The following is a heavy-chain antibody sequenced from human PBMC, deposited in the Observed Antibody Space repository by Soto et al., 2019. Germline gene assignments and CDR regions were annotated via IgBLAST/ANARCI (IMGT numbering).Heavy chain of an antibody. CDR2: IYHIGST. D-gene: IGHD2-2*01. Sequence: QLQLQESGSGLVKPSQTLSLTCAVSGGSISSGGYSWSWIRQPPGKGLEWIGYIYHIGSTYYNPSLKSRDTISVDRSKNQFSLKLSSVTAADTAVYYCARGGVVPAASFDPWSQGTLVTVSS. CDR1: GGSISSGGYS. J-gene: IGHJ5*02. CDR3: ARGGVVPAASFDP. V-gene: IGHV4-30-2*01.